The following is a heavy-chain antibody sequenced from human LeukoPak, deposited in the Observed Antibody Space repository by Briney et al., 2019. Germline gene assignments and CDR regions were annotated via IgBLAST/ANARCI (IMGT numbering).Heavy chain of an antibody. J-gene: IGHJ6*02. D-gene: IGHD3-16*01. CDR3: ATNGFGTPFYYGMDV. Sequence: PSETLSLTCTLSGGSISSFYWNWIRQPPGKGLEWIGYMSYSGSSNYNPSLKSRLTMSVDMSKNQFSLKLSSVTAADTAVYYCATNGFGTPFYYGMDVWGQGTTVTVSS. CDR1: GGSISSFY. V-gene: IGHV4-59*01. CDR2: MSYSGSS.